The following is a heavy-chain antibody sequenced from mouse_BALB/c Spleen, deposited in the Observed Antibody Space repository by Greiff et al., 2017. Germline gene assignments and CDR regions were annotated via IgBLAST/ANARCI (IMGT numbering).Heavy chain of an antibody. CDR2: INPYNGDT. CDR1: GYSFTGYF. D-gene: IGHD1-2*01. Sequence: EVQLQQSGPELVKPGASVKISCKASGYSFTGYFMNWVMQSHGKSLEWIGRINPYNGDTFYNQKFKGKATLTVDKSSSTAHMELRSLASEDSAVYYCARGGTTAKGFAYWGQGTLVTVSA. J-gene: IGHJ3*01. V-gene: IGHV1-20*02. CDR3: ARGGTTAKGFAY.